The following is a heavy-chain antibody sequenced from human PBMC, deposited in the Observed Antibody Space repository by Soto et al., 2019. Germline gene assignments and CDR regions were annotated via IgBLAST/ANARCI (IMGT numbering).Heavy chain of an antibody. CDR3: AKATGYCSGGSCYGSIDY. V-gene: IGHV3-30*18. J-gene: IGHJ4*02. D-gene: IGHD2-15*01. CDR1: GFTFSSYG. CDR2: ISYDGSNK. Sequence: GGSLRLSCAASGFTFSSYGMHWVRQAPGKGLEWVAVISYDGSNKYYADSVKGRFTISRDNSKNTLYLQMNSLRAEDTAVYYCAKATGYCSGGSCYGSIDYWGQGTLGTVS.